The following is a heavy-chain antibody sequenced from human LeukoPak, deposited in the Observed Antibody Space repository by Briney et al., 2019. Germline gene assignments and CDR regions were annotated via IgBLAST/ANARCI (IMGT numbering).Heavy chain of an antibody. D-gene: IGHD6-6*01. CDR1: GGSINSDNW. CDR3: ARGYSSSFGFDY. J-gene: IGHJ4*02. V-gene: IGHV4-4*02. Sequence: PSGTLSLTCAVSGGSINSDNWWSWVRQPPGKGLEWIGEIYHSGNTKYHPSLKSRVTISVDKSKNQFSLKVSSVTAADTAVYYCARGYSSSFGFDYWGQGTLVTVSS. CDR2: IYHSGNT.